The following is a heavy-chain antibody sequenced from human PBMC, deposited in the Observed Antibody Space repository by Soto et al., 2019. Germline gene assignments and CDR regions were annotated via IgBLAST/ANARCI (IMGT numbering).Heavy chain of an antibody. CDR3: ATCRTAVPTH. J-gene: IGHJ4*02. CDR1: GFTFSSYW. V-gene: IGHV3-74*01. D-gene: IGHD6-13*01. Sequence: GGSLRLSCAASGFTFSSYWMHWVRQAPGKGLVWVSRINSDGSSTSYADSVRGRFTISRDNAKNTLYLQMDSLRAEDTAVYYCATCRTAVPTHWGQGTLVTVSS. CDR2: INSDGSST.